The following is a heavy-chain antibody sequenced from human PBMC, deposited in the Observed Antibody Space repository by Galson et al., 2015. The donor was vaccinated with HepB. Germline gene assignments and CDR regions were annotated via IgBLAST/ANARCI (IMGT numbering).Heavy chain of an antibody. CDR3: AKVGCSGGSCYPTRWYFDL. Sequence: SLRLSCAASGFTFSSYAMSWVRQAPGKGLEWVSAISGSGGSTYYADSVKGRFTISRDNSKNTLYLQMNSLRAEDTAVYYCAKVGCSGGSCYPTRWYFDLWGRGTLVTVSS. D-gene: IGHD2-15*01. CDR2: ISGSGGST. J-gene: IGHJ2*01. V-gene: IGHV3-23*01. CDR1: GFTFSSYA.